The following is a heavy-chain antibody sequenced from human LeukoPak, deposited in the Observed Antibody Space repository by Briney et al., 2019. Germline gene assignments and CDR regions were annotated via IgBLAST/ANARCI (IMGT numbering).Heavy chain of an antibody. V-gene: IGHV1-69*05. D-gene: IGHD3-10*01. CDR1: GGTFSSYA. CDR2: IIPIFGTA. CDR3: ARGSMVRGVITPHFDY. Sequence: GASVKVSCKASGGTFSSYAISWVRQAPGQGLEWMGGIIPIFGTANYAQKFQGRVTMTRDTSISTAYMELSRLRSDDTAVYYCARGSMVRGVITPHFDYWGQGTLVTVSS. J-gene: IGHJ4*02.